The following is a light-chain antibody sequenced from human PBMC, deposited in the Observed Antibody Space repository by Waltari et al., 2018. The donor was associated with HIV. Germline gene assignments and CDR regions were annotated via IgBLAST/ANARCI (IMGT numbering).Light chain of an antibody. J-gene: IGLJ3*02. Sequence: QFALTQPASVSGSPGQSITISCSGTSSDIGYYNYVSWYQQHPGKAPKLMIYEVSNRPSGISNRFSGSKSGNTASLTISALQAEDEADYFCSSVANSVTLSVLFGGGTKLTVL. CDR3: SSVANSVTLSVL. V-gene: IGLV2-14*01. CDR2: EVS. CDR1: SSDIGYYNY.